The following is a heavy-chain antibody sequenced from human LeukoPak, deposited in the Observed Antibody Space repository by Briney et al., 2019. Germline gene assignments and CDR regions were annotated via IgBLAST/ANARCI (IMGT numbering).Heavy chain of an antibody. V-gene: IGHV1-2*02. Sequence: ASVKVSCKTSGYTFTGYHINWVRQAPGQGLEWVGWIRPNDGVTKYSQNLQGRATMSRDTSISTTYLELSSLTSDDTATYYCARDDEHPYDTKVLDAYDVWGQGTMVTVSS. CDR1: GYTFTGYH. CDR2: IRPNDGVT. CDR3: ARDDEHPYDTKVLDAYDV. D-gene: IGHD3-22*01. J-gene: IGHJ3*01.